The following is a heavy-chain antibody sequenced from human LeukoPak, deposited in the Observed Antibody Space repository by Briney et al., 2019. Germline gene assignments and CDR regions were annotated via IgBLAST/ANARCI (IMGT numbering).Heavy chain of an antibody. Sequence: SETLTLTCAVYGGSFSGYYWSWIRQPPGKGLEWIGEINHSGSTNYNPSLKSRVTISVDTSKNQFSLKLSSVTAADTAVYYCAAELDCSSTSCYSRLRGMDVWGQGTTVTVSS. CDR1: GGSFSGYY. D-gene: IGHD2-2*01. CDR3: AAELDCSSTSCYSRLRGMDV. J-gene: IGHJ6*02. V-gene: IGHV4-34*01. CDR2: INHSGST.